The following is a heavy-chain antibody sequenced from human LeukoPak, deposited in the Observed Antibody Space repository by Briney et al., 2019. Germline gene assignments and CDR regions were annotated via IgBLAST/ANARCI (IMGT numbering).Heavy chain of an antibody. CDR1: GYTFTGYY. V-gene: IGHV1-2*02. J-gene: IGHJ3*02. Sequence: ASVKVSCKASGYTFTGYYMHWVRQAPGQGLEWMGWINPNSGGTNYAQKFRGRVTMTRDTSISTAYMELSRLRSDDTAVYYCGRPAPGYYGSGSYHPFDIWGQGTMVTVSS. CDR3: GRPAPGYYGSGSYHPFDI. CDR2: INPNSGGT. D-gene: IGHD3-10*01.